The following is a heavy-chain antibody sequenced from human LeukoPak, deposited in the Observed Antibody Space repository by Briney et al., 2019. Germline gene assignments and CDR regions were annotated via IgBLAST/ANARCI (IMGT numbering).Heavy chain of an antibody. CDR2: IYYSVDT. Sequence: SETLSLTCAVAGDSIIGSYWSWIRQAPGKGLEWIGYIYYSVDTDYNPSLKSRVTVSVDMSKKQISLRLTSVTAADTAVYYCARRRYYDSSGYNPTYYFDYWGQGIPVTVSS. D-gene: IGHD3-22*01. V-gene: IGHV4-59*01. J-gene: IGHJ4*02. CDR1: GDSIIGSY. CDR3: ARRRYYDSSGYNPTYYFDY.